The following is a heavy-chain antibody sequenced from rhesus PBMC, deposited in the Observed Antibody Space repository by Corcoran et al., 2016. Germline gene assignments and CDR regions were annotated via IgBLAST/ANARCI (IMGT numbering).Heavy chain of an antibody. D-gene: IGHD3-16*01. CDR1: GYSIRSGYG. J-gene: IGHJ4*01. V-gene: IGHV4-127*01. Sequence: QVQLQESGPGLVKPSETLSLTCAVSGYSIRSGYGWSWIRQPPGKGLEWIGYIGGSSGSTNYNPSLKSGVTISKDTSKNQFSLKLSSVTAADTAVYYCARGAYSGSLDYWGQGVLVTVSS. CDR3: ARGAYSGSLDY. CDR2: IGGSSGST.